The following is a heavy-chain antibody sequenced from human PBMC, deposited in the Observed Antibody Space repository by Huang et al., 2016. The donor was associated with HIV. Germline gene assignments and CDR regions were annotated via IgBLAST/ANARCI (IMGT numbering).Heavy chain of an antibody. J-gene: IGHJ4*02. D-gene: IGHD3-22*01. Sequence: QVQLVQSGAEVKKHGSSVKVSCKASGGTFSSYAISWVRQAPGQGLGWRGGIIPVFGTANYTQKFQGRVTITADESTSTAYMELSSLRSEDTAVYYCARVESRRYYDSSGYYYWGQGTLVTVSS. CDR2: IIPVFGTA. CDR1: GGTFSSYA. V-gene: IGHV1-69*01. CDR3: ARVESRRYYDSSGYYY.